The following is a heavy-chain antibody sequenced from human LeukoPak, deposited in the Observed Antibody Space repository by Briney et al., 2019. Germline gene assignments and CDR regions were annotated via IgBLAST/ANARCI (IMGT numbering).Heavy chain of an antibody. CDR2: IYYSGST. Sequence: SSQTLSLTCAASGGSISSGGYYWSWIRQHPGKGLEWIGYIYYSGSTNYNPSLKSRVTISVDTSKNQFSLKLSSVTAADTAVYYCARAKVTMIVVVTDAFDIWGQGTMVTVSS. D-gene: IGHD3-22*01. CDR3: ARAKVTMIVVVTDAFDI. J-gene: IGHJ3*02. V-gene: IGHV4-31*11. CDR1: GGSISSGGYY.